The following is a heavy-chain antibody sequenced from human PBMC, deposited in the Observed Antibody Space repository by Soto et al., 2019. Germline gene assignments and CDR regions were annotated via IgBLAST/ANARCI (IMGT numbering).Heavy chain of an antibody. Sequence: QVQLQESGPGLVKPSETLSLTCTVSGGSISSYYWSWIRQPPGKGLEWIGYISYSGSTNYNPSLKSRVTISVDTSKNQFSLKLSSVTAADTAVYYCARVCGSYSTGLDYWGQGTLVTVSS. V-gene: IGHV4-59*01. J-gene: IGHJ4*02. CDR2: ISYSGST. CDR1: GGSISSYY. D-gene: IGHD1-26*01. CDR3: ARVCGSYSTGLDY.